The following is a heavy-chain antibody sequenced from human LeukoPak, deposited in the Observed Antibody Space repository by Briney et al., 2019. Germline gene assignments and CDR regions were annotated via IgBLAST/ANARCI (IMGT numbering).Heavy chain of an antibody. D-gene: IGHD4-23*01. V-gene: IGHV3-7*01. Sequence: PGGSLRLSCAASGFTFSSYWMSWVRQAPGKGLEWVANIKQDGSEKYYVDSVKGRFTISRDNAKNSLYLQMNSLRAEDTAVYYCASGNYGGNSGEFDYWGQGTLVTVSS. J-gene: IGHJ4*02. CDR2: IKQDGSEK. CDR3: ASGNYGGNSGEFDY. CDR1: GFTFSSYW.